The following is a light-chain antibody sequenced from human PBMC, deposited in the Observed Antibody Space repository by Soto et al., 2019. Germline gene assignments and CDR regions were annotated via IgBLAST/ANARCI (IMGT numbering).Light chain of an antibody. CDR3: GTWDNSLGAWV. CDR1: NSNVGSNY. V-gene: IGLV1-51*01. J-gene: IGLJ2*01. Sequence: QSVLTQPPPVSAAPGQRVTISCSGRNSNVGSNYVSWYQHIPGTAPKLLIYDNNKRPSVIPDRFSGSKSGTSATLGITGLQTGDEADYYCGTWDNSLGAWVFGGGTKLTVL. CDR2: DNN.